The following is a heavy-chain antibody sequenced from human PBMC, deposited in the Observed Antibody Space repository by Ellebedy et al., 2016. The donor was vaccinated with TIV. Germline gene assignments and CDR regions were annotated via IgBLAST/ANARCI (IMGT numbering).Heavy chain of an antibody. J-gene: IGHJ6*02. CDR2: IYSGGST. Sequence: GESLKISXAASGFTVSSNYMSWVRQAPGKGLEWVSVIYSGGSTYYADSVKGRFTISRDNSKNTLYLQMNSLRAEDTAVYYCARERSVVVAATEVYGMDVWGQGTTVTVSS. V-gene: IGHV3-53*01. CDR1: GFTVSSNY. D-gene: IGHD2-15*01. CDR3: ARERSVVVAATEVYGMDV.